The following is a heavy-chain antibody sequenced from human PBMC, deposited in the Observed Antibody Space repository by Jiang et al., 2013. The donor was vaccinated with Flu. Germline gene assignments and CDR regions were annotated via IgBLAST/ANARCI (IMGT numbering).Heavy chain of an antibody. J-gene: IGHJ4*02. CDR1: GYTFTSYA. Sequence: SGAEVKKPGASVKVSCKASGYTFTSYAMHWVRQAPGQRLEWMGWINAGNGNTKYSQKFQGRVTITRDTSASTAYMELSSLRSEDTAVYYCARDRITMVRGVIDYWGPGNPSHRLL. CDR3: ARDRITMVRGVIDY. CDR2: INAGNGNT. D-gene: IGHD3-10*01. V-gene: IGHV1-3*01.